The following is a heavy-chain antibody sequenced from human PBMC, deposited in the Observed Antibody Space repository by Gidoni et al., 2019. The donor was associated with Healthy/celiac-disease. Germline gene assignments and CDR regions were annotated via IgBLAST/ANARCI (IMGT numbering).Heavy chain of an antibody. CDR2: ISGSGGST. D-gene: IGHD3-10*01. J-gene: IGHJ3*02. Sequence: EVQLLESGGGLVQPVGSLRLSCAASGFTFSSYAMSWVRQAPGKGLEWVSAISGSGGSTYYADSVKGRFTISRDNSKNTLYLQMNSLRAEDTAVYYCAKDYHIGGDAFDIWGQGTMVTVSS. CDR3: AKDYHIGGDAFDI. V-gene: IGHV3-23*01. CDR1: GFTFSSYA.